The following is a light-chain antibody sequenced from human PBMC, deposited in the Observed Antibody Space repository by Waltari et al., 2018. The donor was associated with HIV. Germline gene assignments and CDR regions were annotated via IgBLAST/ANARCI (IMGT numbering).Light chain of an antibody. Sequence: QSALTQPPSASGSPGQSVPISCTGTSSDIGGYNYVSWYQQHPGKAPTLMIYEVSKRPSGVPDRFSGSKSGNTASLTVSGLQAEDEADYYCSSYAGSNLSYVFGTGTKVTVL. V-gene: IGLV2-8*01. CDR2: EVS. CDR3: SSYAGSNLSYV. J-gene: IGLJ1*01. CDR1: SSDIGGYNY.